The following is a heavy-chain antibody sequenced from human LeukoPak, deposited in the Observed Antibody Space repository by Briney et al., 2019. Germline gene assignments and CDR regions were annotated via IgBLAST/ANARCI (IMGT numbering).Heavy chain of an antibody. D-gene: IGHD3-22*01. CDR2: IYYSGST. CDR3: AGLYDSSGTYYFDY. J-gene: IGHJ4*02. V-gene: IGHV4-30-4*01. CDR1: GGSISSGDYY. Sequence: SETLCLTCTVSGGSISSGDYYWSWIRQPPGKGLEWIGYIYYSGSTYYNPSLKSRVTISVDTSKNQFSLKLSSVTAADTAVYYCAGLYDSSGTYYFDYWGQGTLVTVSS.